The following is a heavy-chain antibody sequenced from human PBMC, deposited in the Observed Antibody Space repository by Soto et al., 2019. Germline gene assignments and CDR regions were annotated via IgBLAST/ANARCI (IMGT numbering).Heavy chain of an antibody. D-gene: IGHD2-21*01. Sequence: GGSLRLSCAASGFTFSSYSMNWVRQAPGKGLEWVSYISSSSSTIYYADSVKGRFTISRDNAKNSLYLQMNSLRAEDTAVYYCARDPRLISADHFEKHWGQGTLVTVSS. CDR1: GFTFSSYS. V-gene: IGHV3-48*01. CDR3: ARDPRLISADHFEKH. CDR2: ISSSSSTI. J-gene: IGHJ4*02.